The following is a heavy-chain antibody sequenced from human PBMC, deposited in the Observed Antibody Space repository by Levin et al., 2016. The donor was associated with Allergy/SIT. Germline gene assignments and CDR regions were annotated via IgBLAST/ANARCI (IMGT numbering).Heavy chain of an antibody. Sequence: WIRQPPGKGLEWIGYIYYSGSTYYNPSLKSRVTISVDTSKNQFSLKLSSVTAADTAVYYCARGVGGYWGQGTLVTVSS. CDR2: IYYSGST. J-gene: IGHJ4*02. V-gene: IGHV4-31*02. CDR3: ARGVGGY.